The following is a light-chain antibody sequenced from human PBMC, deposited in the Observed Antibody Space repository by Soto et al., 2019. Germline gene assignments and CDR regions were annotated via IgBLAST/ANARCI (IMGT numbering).Light chain of an antibody. CDR3: QSHDNSLSGFYV. CDR2: NNA. J-gene: IGLJ1*01. CDR1: SSNIGAGYA. Sequence: QSVLTQPPSVSGAPGQRVTISCTGSSSNIGAGYAVHWYQKLPGTGPKLLIYNNAIRPSGVPDRFSGSRSGTSASLAITGLQAEDEADYYCQSHDNSLSGFYVFGTGTKATVL. V-gene: IGLV1-40*01.